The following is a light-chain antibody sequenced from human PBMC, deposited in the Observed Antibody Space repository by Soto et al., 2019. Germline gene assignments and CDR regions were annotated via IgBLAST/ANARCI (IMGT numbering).Light chain of an antibody. CDR1: QGIAND. Sequence: DIQMTQSPSSLSASVGARVTITCRARQGIANDLAWYQQRPGKAPERLIYDTFTLASGVPSRFSGSGSGAEFTLTIASVQPEDIATYCCLQDHAYPWTFGQGPKVDIK. V-gene: IGKV1-17*01. CDR3: LQDHAYPWT. CDR2: DTF. J-gene: IGKJ1*01.